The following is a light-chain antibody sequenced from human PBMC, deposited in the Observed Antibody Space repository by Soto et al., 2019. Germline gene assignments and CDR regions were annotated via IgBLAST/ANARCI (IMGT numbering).Light chain of an antibody. CDR3: QQHGQWPIT. V-gene: IGKV3-11*01. Sequence: EIVLTQSPDTLSLSPWEKATLSCWASHSVTTHLAWFQQRPGQAPRLLIYGISKRATDIPDRFSGSGSGTEFTLTISSLQPEDFATYYCQQHGQWPITFGQGTRLEIK. CDR2: GIS. J-gene: IGKJ5*01. CDR1: HSVTTH.